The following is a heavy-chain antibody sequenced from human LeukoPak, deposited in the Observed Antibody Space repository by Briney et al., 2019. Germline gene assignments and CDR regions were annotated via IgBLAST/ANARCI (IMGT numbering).Heavy chain of an antibody. CDR1: GYTFISYG. V-gene: IGHV1-18*01. CDR2: ISAYNGDT. Sequence: ASVKVSCKASGYTFISYGISWVRQAPGQGLEWMGWISAYNGDTNYAQMLQGRVTMTTDTSTSTAYMDLRSLRSDDTAVYYCARFYRDYSPPFDYWGQGTLVTVSS. CDR3: ARFYRDYSPPFDY. D-gene: IGHD4-17*01. J-gene: IGHJ4*02.